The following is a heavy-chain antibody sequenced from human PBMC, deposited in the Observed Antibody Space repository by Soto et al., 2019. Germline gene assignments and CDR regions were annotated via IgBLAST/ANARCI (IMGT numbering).Heavy chain of an antibody. V-gene: IGHV1-18*01. D-gene: IGHD3-16*01. CDR2: ISAYNGNT. CDR3: ARGGTPFDY. CDR1: GYTFTNFG. Sequence: QVQLVQSGAEVKKPGASVKVSCKTSGYTFTNFGLSWFRQAPGQGIEWMGWISAYNGNTNYAQNFQGRVTMTTDTATSTAYMEWRSLRSDDTAVYYCARGGTPFDYWGQGTMVTVSS. J-gene: IGHJ4*02.